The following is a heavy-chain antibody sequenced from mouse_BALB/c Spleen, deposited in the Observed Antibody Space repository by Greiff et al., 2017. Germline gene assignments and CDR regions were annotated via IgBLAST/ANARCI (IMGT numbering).Heavy chain of an antibody. CDR1: GFTFSSYG. CDR3: ARDNWDDAMDY. Sequence: EVKVVESGGDLVKPGGSLKLSCAASGFTFSSYGMSWVRQTPDKRLEWVATISSGGSYTYYPDSVKGRFTISRDNAKNTLYLQMSSLKSEDTAMYYCARDNWDDAMDYWGQGTSVTVSS. J-gene: IGHJ4*01. CDR2: ISSGGSYT. V-gene: IGHV5-6*01. D-gene: IGHD4-1*01.